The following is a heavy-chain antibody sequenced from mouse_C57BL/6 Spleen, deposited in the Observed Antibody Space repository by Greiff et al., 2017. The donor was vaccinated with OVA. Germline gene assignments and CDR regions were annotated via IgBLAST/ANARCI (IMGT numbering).Heavy chain of an antibody. Sequence: QVQLQQPGPELVKPGASVKLSCKASGYTFTSYWMHWVKQRPGQGLEWIGNINPSNGGTNYNEKFKSKATLTVDKSSSTAYMQLSILTSEDTAVYYCSREGHYYGSSPWFAYWGQGTLVTVSA. V-gene: IGHV1-53*01. J-gene: IGHJ3*01. CDR1: GYTFTSYW. CDR2: INPSNGGT. D-gene: IGHD1-1*01. CDR3: SREGHYYGSSPWFAY.